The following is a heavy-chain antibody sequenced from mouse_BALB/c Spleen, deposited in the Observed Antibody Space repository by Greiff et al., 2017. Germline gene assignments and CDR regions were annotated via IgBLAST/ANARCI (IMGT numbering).Heavy chain of an antibody. CDR3: ARDRAATDY. V-gene: IGHV7-3*02. CDR2: IRNKANGYTT. CDR1: GFTFTDYY. Sequence: EVKLVESGGGLVQPGGSLRLSCATSGFTFTDYYMSWVRQPPGKALEWLGFIRNKANGYTTEYSASVKGRFTISRDNSQSILYLQMNTLRAEDSATYYCARDRAATDYWGQGTTLTVSS. J-gene: IGHJ2*01. D-gene: IGHD1-2*01.